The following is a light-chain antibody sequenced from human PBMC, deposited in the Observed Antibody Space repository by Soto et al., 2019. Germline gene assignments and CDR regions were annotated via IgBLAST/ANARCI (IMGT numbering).Light chain of an antibody. J-gene: IGKJ3*01. CDR2: SAS. Sequence: EIVMTQSPVTLSVSPGERATLSCRASQRVRRNLAWYQQKPGQAPRLLISSASTRAAGIPDRFSDSGSGTEFTLTISDLQSEDVALYYCQQYIDWPTFGPGTKVDIK. V-gene: IGKV3-15*01. CDR3: QQYIDWPT. CDR1: QRVRRN.